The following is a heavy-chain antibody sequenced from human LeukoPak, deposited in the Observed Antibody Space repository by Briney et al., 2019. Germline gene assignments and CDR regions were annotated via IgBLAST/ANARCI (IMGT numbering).Heavy chain of an antibody. Sequence: PSETLSLTCTVSGGSISSYYWSWIRQPPGKGLERIGYIYYSGSTNYNPSLKSRVTISVDTSKNQFSLKLSSVTAADTAVYYCARCRGYDWHFDYWGQGTLVTVSS. CDR2: IYYSGST. D-gene: IGHD5-12*01. CDR1: GGSISSYY. J-gene: IGHJ4*02. V-gene: IGHV4-59*08. CDR3: ARCRGYDWHFDY.